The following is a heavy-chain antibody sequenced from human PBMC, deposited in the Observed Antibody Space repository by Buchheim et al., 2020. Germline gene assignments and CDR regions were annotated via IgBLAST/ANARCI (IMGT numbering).Heavy chain of an antibody. CDR3: AAGWNWFDP. CDR1: GGSISGYY. CDR2: IYSSGST. D-gene: IGHD1-1*01. Sequence: QVQLQESGPGLVKPSETLSLTCTVSGGSISGYYWNWIRQPPGKGLEWIGYIYSSGSTNYNPSLKSRVTISADSSRNHFSMRLSSVTAADTAVYYCAAGWNWFDPWGQGTL. V-gene: IGHV4-59*01. J-gene: IGHJ5*02.